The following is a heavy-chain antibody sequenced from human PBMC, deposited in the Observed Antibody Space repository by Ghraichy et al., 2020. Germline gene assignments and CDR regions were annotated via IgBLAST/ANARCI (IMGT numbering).Heavy chain of an antibody. CDR3: ARGLGGIAAAGTPYYFDY. CDR2: INHSGST. CDR1: GGSFSGYY. V-gene: IGHV4-34*01. D-gene: IGHD6-13*01. Sequence: SETLSLTCAVYGGSFSGYYWSWIRQPPGKGLEWIGEINHSGSTNYNPSLKSRVTISVDTSKNQFSLKLSSVTAADTAVYYCARGLGGIAAAGTPYYFDYWGQGTLVTVSS. J-gene: IGHJ4*02.